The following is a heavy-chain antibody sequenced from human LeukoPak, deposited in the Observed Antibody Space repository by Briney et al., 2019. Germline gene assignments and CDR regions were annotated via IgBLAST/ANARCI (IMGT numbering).Heavy chain of an antibody. CDR2: IYHSGDT. CDR3: AKGTSSGWYYFDC. V-gene: IGHV4-38-2*02. CDR1: GYSITSGYY. D-gene: IGHD6-19*01. J-gene: IGHJ4*02. Sequence: SETLSLTCIVSGYSITSGYYWGWIRQPPGKGLEWIGSIYHSGDTYYNPSLKSRVTISVDTSKNQFSLKLDSVTAADTAVYYCAKGTSSGWYYFDCWGQGTLVTVSS.